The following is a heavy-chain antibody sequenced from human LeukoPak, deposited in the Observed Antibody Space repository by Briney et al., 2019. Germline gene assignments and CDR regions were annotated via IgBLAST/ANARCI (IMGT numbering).Heavy chain of an antibody. CDR1: GFTFSSYS. CDR3: ANVAVPAAKGRLYYYYYMDV. Sequence: SGGSLRLSCAASGFTFSSYSMNWVRQAPGKGLEWVSSISSSSSYIYYADSVKGRFTISRDNSKNTLYLQMNSLRAEDTAVYYCANVAVPAAKGRLYYYYYMDVWGKGTTVTVSS. D-gene: IGHD2-2*01. CDR2: ISSSSSYI. J-gene: IGHJ6*03. V-gene: IGHV3-21*04.